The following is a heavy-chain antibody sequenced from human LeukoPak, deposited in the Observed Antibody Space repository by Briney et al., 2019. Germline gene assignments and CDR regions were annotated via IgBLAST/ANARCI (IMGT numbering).Heavy chain of an antibody. CDR2: ISAYNGIT. Sequence: ASVKVSCKASGYTFTSYGISWVRQAPGQGLEWMGWISAYNGITNYAQKLQGRVTMTTDTSTSTAYMELRSLRSDDTAVYYCARGGDYVWGSYRRPPLFDYWGQGTLVTVSS. D-gene: IGHD3-16*02. CDR3: ARGGDYVWGSYRRPPLFDY. CDR1: GYTFTSYG. V-gene: IGHV1-18*01. J-gene: IGHJ4*02.